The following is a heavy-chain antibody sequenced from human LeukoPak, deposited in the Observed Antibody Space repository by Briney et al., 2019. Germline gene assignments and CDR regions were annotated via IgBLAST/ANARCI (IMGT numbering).Heavy chain of an antibody. Sequence: SETLSLTCTVSGVSISSSSYYWGWIRQPPGKGLEWIGSIYYSGSTYYNPSLKSRVTISVDTSKNQFSLKLSSVAAADTAVYYCARVPRRWYFDYWGQGTLVTVSS. D-gene: IGHD2-15*01. CDR3: ARVPRRWYFDY. CDR2: IYYSGST. J-gene: IGHJ4*02. CDR1: GVSISSSSYY. V-gene: IGHV4-39*01.